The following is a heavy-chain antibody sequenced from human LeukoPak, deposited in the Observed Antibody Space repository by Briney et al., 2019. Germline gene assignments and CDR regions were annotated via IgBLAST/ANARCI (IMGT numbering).Heavy chain of an antibody. CDR2: INHNGNVN. D-gene: IGHD3-16*01. CDR1: GFTFSSYG. Sequence: GGSLRLSCAASGFTFSSYGMHWVRQAPGKGLEWVASINHNGNVNYYVDSVKGRFTISRDNAKNSLYLQMSNLRAEDTAVYFCARGGGLDVWGQGATVTISS. J-gene: IGHJ6*02. CDR3: ARGGGLDV. V-gene: IGHV3-7*03.